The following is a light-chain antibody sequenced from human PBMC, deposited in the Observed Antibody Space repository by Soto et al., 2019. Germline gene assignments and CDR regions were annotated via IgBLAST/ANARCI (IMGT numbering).Light chain of an antibody. CDR3: QQYNNWPPWT. J-gene: IGKJ1*01. Sequence: IVMTQSPATLSVSPRERATLSCRASQSVSSNLAWYQQKPGQAPRLLIYGASTRATGSPARFSGSGSGTEFTLTISSLQSEDFAVYYCQQYNNWPPWTFGQGIKVQIK. V-gene: IGKV3-15*01. CDR2: GAS. CDR1: QSVSSN.